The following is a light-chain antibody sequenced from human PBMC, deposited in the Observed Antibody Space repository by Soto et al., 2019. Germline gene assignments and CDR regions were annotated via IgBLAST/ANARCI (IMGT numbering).Light chain of an antibody. CDR3: QQYNSYPIT. CDR1: QSISSW. V-gene: IGKV1-5*03. Sequence: DIQMTQSPSTLSASVGDRVNITCRASQSISSWLAWYKQKPGKAPKLLIYKATSLESGVTSRFSGRGSRTEFTFTISSLQPDDFATYYCQQYNSYPITFGQGTRLEIK. CDR2: KAT. J-gene: IGKJ5*01.